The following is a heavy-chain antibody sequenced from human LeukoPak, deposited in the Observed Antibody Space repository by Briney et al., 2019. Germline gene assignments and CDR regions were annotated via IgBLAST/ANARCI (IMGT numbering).Heavy chain of an antibody. CDR1: GYTFTSYG. CDR3: ARDPYDSSGYYGVDEFDY. J-gene: IGHJ4*02. Sequence: ASVKVSCKASGYTFTSYGISWVRQAPGQGLEWMGWISAYNGNTNYAQKLQGRVTMTTDTSTSTAHMELRSLRSDDTAVYYCARDPYDSSGYYGVDEFDYWGQGTLVTVSS. D-gene: IGHD3-22*01. CDR2: ISAYNGNT. V-gene: IGHV1-18*01.